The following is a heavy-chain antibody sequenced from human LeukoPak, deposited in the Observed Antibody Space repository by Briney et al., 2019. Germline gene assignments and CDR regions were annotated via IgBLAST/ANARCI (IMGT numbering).Heavy chain of an antibody. CDR1: GFTFSSDS. Sequence: GGSLRLSCAASGFTFSSDSMNWVRQAPGKGLEWVSFISISSTYIYYADSVKGRFTISRDSSKNTLFLQMNRLRPEDAAVYYCAKAPVTTCRGAFCYPFDYWGLGTLVTVSS. J-gene: IGHJ4*02. D-gene: IGHD2-15*01. CDR2: ISISSTYI. CDR3: AKAPVTTCRGAFCYPFDY. V-gene: IGHV3-21*04.